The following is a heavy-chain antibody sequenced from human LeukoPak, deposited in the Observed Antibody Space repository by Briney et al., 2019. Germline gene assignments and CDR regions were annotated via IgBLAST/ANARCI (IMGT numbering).Heavy chain of an antibody. D-gene: IGHD2-15*01. Sequence: GASVKVSCKASGYTFTSYAMHWVRQAPGQRPEWMGWINAGNGNTKYSQKFQGRVTITRDTSASTAYMELSSLRSEDTAVYYCARDRVSCSGGSCYEDNWFDPWGQGTLVTVSS. J-gene: IGHJ5*02. CDR2: INAGNGNT. CDR3: ARDRVSCSGGSCYEDNWFDP. V-gene: IGHV1-3*01. CDR1: GYTFTSYA.